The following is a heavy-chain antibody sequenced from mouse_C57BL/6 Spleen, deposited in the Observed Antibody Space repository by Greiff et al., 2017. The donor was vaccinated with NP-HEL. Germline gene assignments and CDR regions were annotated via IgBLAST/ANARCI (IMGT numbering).Heavy chain of an antibody. D-gene: IGHD2-4*01. J-gene: IGHJ3*01. CDR1: GYTFTDYN. CDR2: INPNNGGT. CDR3: ARAMYDYGEAY. Sequence: VQLKESGPELVKPGASVKMSCKASGYTFTDYNMHWVKQSHGKSLEWIGYINPNNGGTSYNQKFKGKATLTVNKSSSTAYMELRSLTSEDSAVYYCARAMYDYGEAYWGQGTLVTVSA. V-gene: IGHV1-22*01.